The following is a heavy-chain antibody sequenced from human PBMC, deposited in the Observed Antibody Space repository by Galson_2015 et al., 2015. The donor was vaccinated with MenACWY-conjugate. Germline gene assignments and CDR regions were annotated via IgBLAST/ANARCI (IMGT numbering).Heavy chain of an antibody. Sequence: SVKVSCKASGYIFSNYYIHWVRQAPGQGLEWMGIINPSGGSTSYAQKFQGRVTMSRDTSTSTVYMELSSLRSEDTAVFYCARHEAYSSSWPFDYWGQGTLVTVSS. D-gene: IGHD6-13*01. J-gene: IGHJ4*02. V-gene: IGHV1-46*01. CDR3: ARHEAYSSSWPFDY. CDR1: GYIFSNYY. CDR2: INPSGGST.